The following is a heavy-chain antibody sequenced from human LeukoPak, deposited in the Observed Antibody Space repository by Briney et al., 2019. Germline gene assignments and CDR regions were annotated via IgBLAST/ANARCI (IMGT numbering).Heavy chain of an antibody. CDR3: ARDLGRYTAKEIDYYYGMDV. CDR2: IYTSGST. V-gene: IGHV4-4*07. J-gene: IGHJ6*02. Sequence: SETLSLTCTVSGGSISSYYWSWIRQPAGKGLEWIGSIYTSGSTNYNPSLKSRVTMSVDTSKNQFRLQLSSVAAADTAVYYCARDLGRYTAKEIDYYYGMDVWRQGTTVSVCS. CDR1: GGSISSYY. D-gene: IGHD5-18*01.